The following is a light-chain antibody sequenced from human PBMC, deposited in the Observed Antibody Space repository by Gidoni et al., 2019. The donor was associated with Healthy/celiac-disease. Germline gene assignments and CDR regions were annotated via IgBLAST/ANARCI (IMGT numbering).Light chain of an antibody. CDR2: DAS. J-gene: IGKJ5*01. Sequence: EIVLTQSPATLSLSPGERATLSCGASQSVSSIYLAWYQQKPGLAPRLPIYDASSRATGIPDRFSGSGSGTDFTLTISRLEPEYFAVYYCQQYGSSPITFGQGTRLEIK. V-gene: IGKV3D-20*01. CDR1: QSVSSIY. CDR3: QQYGSSPIT.